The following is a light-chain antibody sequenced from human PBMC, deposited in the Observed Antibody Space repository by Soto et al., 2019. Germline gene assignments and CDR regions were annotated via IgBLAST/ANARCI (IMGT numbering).Light chain of an antibody. J-gene: IGKJ4*01. V-gene: IGKV1-39*01. CDR3: QQSSSTVLT. Sequence: DIQMTQSPSSLSASVGDRVTITCRASQTINNYLNWYQQKPGKAPKLLIYAASSLQGGVPLRFSGSGSETDFTLTISSLQREDCAIYYCQQSSSTVLTFGGGTKVEI. CDR2: AAS. CDR1: QTINNY.